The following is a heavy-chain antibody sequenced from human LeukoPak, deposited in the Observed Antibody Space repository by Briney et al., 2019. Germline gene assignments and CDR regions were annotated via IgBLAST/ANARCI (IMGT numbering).Heavy chain of an antibody. CDR2: IYYSGST. CDR1: GGSISSSSYY. CDR3: ARVNARQVAVLRFLEWSRGSGWFDP. D-gene: IGHD3-3*01. V-gene: IGHV4-39*07. Sequence: SETLSLTCTVSGGSISSSSYYWGWIRQPPGKGLEWIGSIYYSGSTYYNPSLKSRVTISVDTSKNQFSLKLSSVTAADTAVYYCARVNARQVAVLRFLEWSRGSGWFDPWGQGTLVTVSS. J-gene: IGHJ5*02.